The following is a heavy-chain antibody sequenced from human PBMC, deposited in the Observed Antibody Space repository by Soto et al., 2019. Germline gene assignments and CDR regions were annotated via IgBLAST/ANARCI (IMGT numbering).Heavy chain of an antibody. V-gene: IGHV4-39*01. J-gene: IGHJ6*02. Sequence: SDTLSLTCTVSGGSISSSSYYWGWIRQPPGKGLEWIGSIYYSGSTYYNPSLKSRVTISVDTSKNQFSLKLSSVTAADTAVYYCASRTRYYYYYGMDVWGQGTTVTVSS. CDR3: ASRTRYYYYYGMDV. CDR2: IYYSGST. CDR1: GGSISSSSYY.